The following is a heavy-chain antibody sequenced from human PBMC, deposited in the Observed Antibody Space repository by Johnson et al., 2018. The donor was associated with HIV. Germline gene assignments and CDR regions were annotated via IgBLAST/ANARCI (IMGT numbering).Heavy chain of an antibody. CDR3: ARVGANFDAFDI. CDR2: ISSSGSNI. J-gene: IGHJ3*02. Sequence: QVLLVESGGGLVQPGGSLRLSCAASRITFSDYYMSWIRPTPGKGLEWVAYISSSGSNIYKADSVKGRFTISRDNAKNSLFLQMNSLSAEDTAVYYCARVGANFDAFDIWGQGTMVTVSS. CDR1: RITFSDYY. D-gene: IGHD4/OR15-4a*01. V-gene: IGHV3-11*04.